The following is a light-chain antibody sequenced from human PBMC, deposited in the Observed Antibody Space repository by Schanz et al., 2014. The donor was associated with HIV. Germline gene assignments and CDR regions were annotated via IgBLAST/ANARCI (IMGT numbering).Light chain of an antibody. J-gene: IGKJ2*01. CDR2: AAS. CDR1: QSISNW. CDR3: QQLNSFPYT. V-gene: IGKV1-5*01. Sequence: DIQMTQSPPTLSASVGDRVTITCRASQSISNWLAWYQQKPEKAPKLLIYAASSLQSGVPSRFSGSGSGTDFTLTISSLQPEDFATYYCQQLNSFPYTFGQGTMLEI.